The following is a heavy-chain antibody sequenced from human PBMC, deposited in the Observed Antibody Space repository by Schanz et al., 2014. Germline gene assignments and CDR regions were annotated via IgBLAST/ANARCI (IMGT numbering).Heavy chain of an antibody. D-gene: IGHD3-10*01. CDR2: ISGGGGTT. J-gene: IGHJ4*02. V-gene: IGHV3-23*04. Sequence: VQVVQSGGGLVQPGGSLRLSCAASGFTFGDYAMTWVRQAPGKGLEWVSAISGGGGTTYYADSVKGRFTISRDNSRDTVYLQMNSLRADDTAMYYCARWFLIRGVILDSWGQGTLVTVSS. CDR1: GFTFGDYA. CDR3: ARWFLIRGVILDS.